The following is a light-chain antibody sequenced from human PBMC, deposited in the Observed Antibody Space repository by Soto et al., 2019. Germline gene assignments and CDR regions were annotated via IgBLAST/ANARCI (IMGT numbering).Light chain of an antibody. CDR3: QQYNDYSSWT. Sequence: DIQMTQSPSTLSASVGDRVTITCRASQSISKWLVWYQQKPGKAPKLLIFDASVLKSGVPSRFSGSGFGTEFTLSISSLQPDDFETYYCQQYNDYSSWTFGQGTKV. CDR2: DAS. J-gene: IGKJ1*01. CDR1: QSISKW. V-gene: IGKV1-5*01.